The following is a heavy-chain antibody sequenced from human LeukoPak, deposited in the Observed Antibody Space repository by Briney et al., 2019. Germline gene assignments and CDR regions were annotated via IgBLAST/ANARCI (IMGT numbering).Heavy chain of an antibody. CDR1: GFTFSSYG. CDR3: ARDNGNCGGDCYLHWYAFDI. V-gene: IGHV3-23*01. D-gene: IGHD2-21*02. Sequence: GGSLRLSCAASGFTFSSYGMSWVRQAPGKGLEWVSAISGSGGSTYYADSVKGRFTISRDNSKNTLYLQMNNLRAEDTAVYYCARDNGNCGGDCYLHWYAFDIWGQGTMVTVSS. CDR2: ISGSGGST. J-gene: IGHJ3*02.